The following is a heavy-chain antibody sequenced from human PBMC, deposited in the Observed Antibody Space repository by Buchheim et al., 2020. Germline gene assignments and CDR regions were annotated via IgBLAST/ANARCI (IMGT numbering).Heavy chain of an antibody. CDR2: IKQDGSEK. J-gene: IGHJ4*02. Sequence: EVQLVESGGGLVQPGGSLRLSCAASGFTFSRYWISWVRQAPGKGLEWVANIKQDGSEKYYVDSVKGRFTISRDNAKNSLYLQMNSLRAEDTAVYYCVVVAIGFDYWGQGTL. CDR1: GFTFSRYW. D-gene: IGHD1-26*01. V-gene: IGHV3-7*01. CDR3: VVVAIGFDY.